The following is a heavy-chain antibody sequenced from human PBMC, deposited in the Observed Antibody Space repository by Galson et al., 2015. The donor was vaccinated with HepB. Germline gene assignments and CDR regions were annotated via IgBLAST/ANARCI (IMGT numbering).Heavy chain of an antibody. V-gene: IGHV1-46*01. CDR1: GYTFTNYY. CDR3: ARDFGGPEEDYYDSSGYAY. CDR2: INPSGGRT. Sequence: SVKVSCKASGYTFTNYYIHWVRQAPGQGLEWMGMINPSGGRTSYAQKFQGRVTMTRDTSTSTVYMKLSSLRSEDTAVYYCARDFGGPEEDYYDSSGYAYWGQGTLVTVSS. D-gene: IGHD3-22*01. J-gene: IGHJ4*02.